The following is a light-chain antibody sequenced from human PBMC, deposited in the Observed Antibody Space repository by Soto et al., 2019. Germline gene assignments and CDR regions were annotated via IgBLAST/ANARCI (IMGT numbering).Light chain of an antibody. V-gene: IGKV1-39*01. J-gene: IGKJ1*01. Sequence: IQMTQSPSTLSASLGDRVTITCRASQSISRWLAWYQQKPGKAPKLLIYATSSLQSGVPSRFSGSGSGTDFTLTISSLQPEDFANYYCQQSYSTPPGTFGQGTKVDIK. CDR1: QSISRW. CDR2: ATS. CDR3: QQSYSTPPGT.